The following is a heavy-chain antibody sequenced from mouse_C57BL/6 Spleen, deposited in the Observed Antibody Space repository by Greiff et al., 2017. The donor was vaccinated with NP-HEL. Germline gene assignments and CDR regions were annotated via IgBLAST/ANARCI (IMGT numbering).Heavy chain of an antibody. Sequence: VQLQQSGAELVRPGASVKLSCTASGFNITDYYMHWVKQRPEQGLEWIGRIDPEDGDTEYAPKFQGKATMTADTSSNTAYLQLSSLTSEDTAVYYCTTLITTVVAHDYWGQGTTLTVSS. CDR1: GFNITDYY. D-gene: IGHD1-1*01. CDR2: IDPEDGDT. CDR3: TTLITTVVAHDY. V-gene: IGHV14-1*01. J-gene: IGHJ2*01.